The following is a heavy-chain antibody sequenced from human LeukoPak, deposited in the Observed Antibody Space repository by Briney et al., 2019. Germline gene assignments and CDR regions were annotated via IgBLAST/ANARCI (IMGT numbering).Heavy chain of an antibody. CDR3: ARMYSIDDY. V-gene: IGHV4-34*01. D-gene: IGHD1-26*01. J-gene: IGHJ4*02. Sequence: SETLSLTCAVYGGSFSGYYWSWIRQPPGKGLEWIGEINHSGSTNYNPSLKSRVTISVDTSKNQFSLKLSSVTAADTAVYYCARMYSIDDYWGQGTLVTVSS. CDR2: INHSGST. CDR1: GGSFSGYY.